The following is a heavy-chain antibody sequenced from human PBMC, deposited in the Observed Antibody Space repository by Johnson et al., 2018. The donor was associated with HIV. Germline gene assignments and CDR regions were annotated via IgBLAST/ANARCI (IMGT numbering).Heavy chain of an antibody. CDR3: ARARAGDAFDI. D-gene: IGHD6-13*01. V-gene: IGHV3-53*01. J-gene: IGHJ3*02. CDR1: GFTVSSNY. CDR2: IYSGGST. Sequence: EQLVESGGGLIQPGGSLRLSCAASGFTVSSNYMSWVRQAPGKGLEWVSVIYSGGSTYYADPVKGRFTISRDNSKNTLYLQMNSLRAEDTAVYYCARARAGDAFDIWGQGTMVTVSS.